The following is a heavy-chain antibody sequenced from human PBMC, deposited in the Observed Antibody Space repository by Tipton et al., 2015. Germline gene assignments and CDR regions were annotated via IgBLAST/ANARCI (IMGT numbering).Heavy chain of an antibody. CDR3: AKESGVGPLWYLDY. CDR1: GFTFSDYY. CDR2: FGGGGGGT. J-gene: IGHJ4*02. Sequence: SLRLSCAASGFTFSDYYMHWIRLAPGKGLEWVSAFGGGGGGTYYADSVKGRFTISRDSSKNTLYLQMNSLRVEDTAIYYCAKESGVGPLWYLDYWGQGTLVTVSS. D-gene: IGHD2-21*01. V-gene: IGHV3-23*01.